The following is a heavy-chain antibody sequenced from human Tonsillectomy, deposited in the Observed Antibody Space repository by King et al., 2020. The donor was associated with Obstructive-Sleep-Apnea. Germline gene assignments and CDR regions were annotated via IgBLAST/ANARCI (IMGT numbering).Heavy chain of an antibody. CDR2: ITTSSSYI. D-gene: IGHD3-9*01. CDR1: EFTFSSYN. V-gene: IGHV3-21*01. J-gene: IGHJ4*02. Sequence: EVQLVESGGGLVKPGGSLRLSCAASEFTFSSYNMNWVRQAPGKGLEWVSSITTSSSYIYYADSVKGRFTISRDNAKNSLYLQMNSLRAEDTAVHYCASGHVSYDILIGYYIPFDYWGQGTLVTVSS. CDR3: ASGHVSYDILIGYYIPFDY.